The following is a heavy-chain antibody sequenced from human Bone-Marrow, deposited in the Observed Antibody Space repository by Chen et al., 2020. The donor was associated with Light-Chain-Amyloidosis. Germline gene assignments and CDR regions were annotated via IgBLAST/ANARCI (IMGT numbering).Heavy chain of an antibody. CDR2: IYHSGST. D-gene: IGHD6-6*01. V-gene: IGHV4-4*02. J-gene: IGHJ6*02. CDR3: ARAVRIAARRAGGYYGMDV. CDR1: GGSISSSNW. Sequence: QVQLQESGPGLVKPSGTLSLTCAVSGGSISSSNWWSWVRQPPGKGLEWIGEIYHSGSTNYNPSIKSRVTISVDKSKNQFSLKLSSVTAADTAVYYCARAVRIAARRAGGYYGMDVWGQGTTVTVSS.